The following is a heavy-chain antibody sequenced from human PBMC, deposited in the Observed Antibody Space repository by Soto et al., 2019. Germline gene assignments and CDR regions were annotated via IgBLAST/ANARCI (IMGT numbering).Heavy chain of an antibody. CDR3: VKDRWVEY. V-gene: IGHV3-64D*06. J-gene: IGHJ4*02. Sequence: GGSLRLSCSVFGFTFSNYAMHWVRQAPGKGLQYVSSISSNGGSTYYADSVKGRFTISRDNSKSTLWLQTSSLRPEDTAVYYCVKDRWVEYWGQGALVTVSS. D-gene: IGHD1-26*01. CDR1: GFTFSNYA. CDR2: ISSNGGST.